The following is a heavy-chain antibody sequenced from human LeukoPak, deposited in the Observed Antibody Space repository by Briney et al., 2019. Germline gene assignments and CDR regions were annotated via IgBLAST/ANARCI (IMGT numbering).Heavy chain of an antibody. D-gene: IGHD5-18*01. V-gene: IGHV3-74*01. CDR2: INSDGSST. CDR1: GFTFSSYW. J-gene: IGHJ4*02. CDR3: ARGVGGYSYGYLGY. Sequence: GGSLRLSCAASGFTFSSYWMHWVRQAPGKGLVWVSRINSDGSSTSYADSVKGRFTISGDNAKNTLYLQMNSLRAEDTAVYYCARGVGGYSYGYLGYWGQGTLVTVSS.